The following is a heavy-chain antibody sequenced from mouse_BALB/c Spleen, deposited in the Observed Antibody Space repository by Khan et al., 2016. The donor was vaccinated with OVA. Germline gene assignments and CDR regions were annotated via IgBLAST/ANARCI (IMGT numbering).Heavy chain of an antibody. V-gene: IGHV2-2*02. CDR3: ARRDYSYALAY. CDR2: IWSGGGP. J-gene: IGHJ3*01. Sequence: QVQLKESGPGLVQPSQSLSITCPVSDFSITNFGVHWVRQSPGKGLEWLGVIWSGGGPDYHAAFISRLSIIKDNSKSPVFFKMNSLQPNDTAIYYCARRDYSYALAYWGQGTLVTVSA. D-gene: IGHD2-12*01. CDR1: DFSITNFG.